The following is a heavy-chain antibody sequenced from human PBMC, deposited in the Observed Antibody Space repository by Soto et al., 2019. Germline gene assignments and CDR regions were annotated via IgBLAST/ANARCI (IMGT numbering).Heavy chain of an antibody. V-gene: IGHV3-73*02. CDR2: IRSKANSYAT. Sequence: EVQLVESGGGLVQPGGSLKLSCAASGFTFSGSAMHWVRQASGKGLEWVGRIRSKANSYATAYAASVKGRFTISRDDSKNTAYLQMNSLKTEDTAVDYCTCGPDAFDIWGQGTMVTVSS. J-gene: IGHJ3*02. CDR3: TCGPDAFDI. CDR1: GFTFSGSA.